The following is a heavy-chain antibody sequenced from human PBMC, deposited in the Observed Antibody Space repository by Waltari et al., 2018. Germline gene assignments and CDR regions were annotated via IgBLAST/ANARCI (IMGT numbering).Heavy chain of an antibody. CDR2: IIPIFGTA. J-gene: IGHJ4*02. V-gene: IGHV1-69*13. Sequence: QVQLVQSGAEVKKPGSSVKVSCQASGGTCSSYAISWVRQDPGQGLELMGGIIPIFGTANYAQKFQGRVTITADESTSTAYMELSSLRSEDTAVYYCVLYYYDSSGYPTDDYWGQGTLVTVSS. CDR3: VLYYYDSSGYPTDDY. CDR1: GGTCSSYA. D-gene: IGHD3-22*01.